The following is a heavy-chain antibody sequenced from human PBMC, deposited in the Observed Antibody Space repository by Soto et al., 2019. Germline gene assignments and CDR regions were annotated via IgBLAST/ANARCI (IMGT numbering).Heavy chain of an antibody. D-gene: IGHD2-15*01. CDR3: ARVGGYCSGGSCPPRLYYFDY. Sequence: SETLSLTCAVSGGSISSGGYSWSWIRQPPGKGLEWIGYIYHSGSTYYNPSLKSRVTISVDRSKNQFSLKLSSVTAADTAVYYCARVGGYCSGGSCPPRLYYFDYWGQGTLVTVSS. J-gene: IGHJ4*02. V-gene: IGHV4-30-2*01. CDR2: IYHSGST. CDR1: GGSISSGGYS.